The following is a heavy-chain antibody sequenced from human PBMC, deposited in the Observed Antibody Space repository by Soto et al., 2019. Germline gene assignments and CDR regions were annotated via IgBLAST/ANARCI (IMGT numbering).Heavy chain of an antibody. CDR3: AKAPEEFYGSGSYLNWFDP. D-gene: IGHD3-10*01. V-gene: IGHV3-30*18. CDR2: ISYDGSNK. Sequence: GGSLRLSCAASGFTFSSYGMHWVRQAPGKGMEWVAVISYDGSNKYYADSVKGRFTISRDNSKNTLYLQMNSLRAEDTAVYYCAKAPEEFYGSGSYLNWFDPWGQGTLVTVSS. J-gene: IGHJ5*02. CDR1: GFTFSSYG.